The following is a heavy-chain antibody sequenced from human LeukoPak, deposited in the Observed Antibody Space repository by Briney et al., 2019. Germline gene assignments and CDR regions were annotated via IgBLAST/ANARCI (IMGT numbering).Heavy chain of an antibody. J-gene: IGHJ4*02. D-gene: IGHD1-26*01. CDR3: ATSGYSGSYWYFDY. V-gene: IGHV1-24*01. CDR1: GYTLAELS. Sequence: ASVKVSCKVSGYTLAELSMHWVRQAPGKGLEWTGGFDPEDGETIYAQKFQGRVTMTEDTSTDTAYMELSSLRSEDTAVYYCATSGYSGSYWYFDYWGQGTLVTVSS. CDR2: FDPEDGET.